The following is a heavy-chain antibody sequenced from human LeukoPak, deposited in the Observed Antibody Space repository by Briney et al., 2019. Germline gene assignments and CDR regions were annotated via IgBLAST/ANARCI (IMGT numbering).Heavy chain of an antibody. CDR2: INHSGST. Sequence: SETLSLTCAVYGGSFSGYYWSWIRQPPGKGLEWIGEINHSGSTNYTPYLKSRVTISVDTTKNQFSPQQSTATAAETAVYYSAGGAWWEVVVAAAPPGNYYYYGMDVWGKGTTVTVSS. J-gene: IGHJ6*04. D-gene: IGHD2-2*01. V-gene: IGHV4-34*01. CDR1: GGSFSGYY. CDR3: AGGAWWEVVVAAAPPGNYYYYGMDV.